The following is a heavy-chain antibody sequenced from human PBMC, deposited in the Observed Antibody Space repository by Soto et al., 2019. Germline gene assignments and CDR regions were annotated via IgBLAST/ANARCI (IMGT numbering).Heavy chain of an antibody. CDR1: EYSITNYW. CDR2: IYSGDSDT. V-gene: IGHV5-51*01. CDR3: ASTSGVVVPADPHYYYYGMDV. D-gene: IGHD2-2*01. Sequence: GAFLSTCCKGSEYSITNYWSGGGRQMPGKGLGWGWIIYSGDSDTRYRKSLQGRVTITADKSTSTAYLQWSSLKASDTAMYYYASTSGVVVPADPHYYYYGMDVWGQGTTVTVSS. J-gene: IGHJ6*02.